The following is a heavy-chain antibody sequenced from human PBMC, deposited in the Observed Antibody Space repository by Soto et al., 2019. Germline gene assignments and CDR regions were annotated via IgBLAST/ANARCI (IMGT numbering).Heavy chain of an antibody. CDR3: ARVDGYNWNDYFDY. CDR1: AYTFTSYS. Sequence: ASVKVSCKTSAYTFTSYSIFWVRQAPGQGLEWMGIINPRGSSTTYTQKIQSRVTMTRDTSTSTVYMEQNSLRSEDTAMYFCARVDGYNWNDYFDYWGQGTLVTVSS. J-gene: IGHJ4*02. D-gene: IGHD1-20*01. CDR2: INPRGSST. V-gene: IGHV1-46*01.